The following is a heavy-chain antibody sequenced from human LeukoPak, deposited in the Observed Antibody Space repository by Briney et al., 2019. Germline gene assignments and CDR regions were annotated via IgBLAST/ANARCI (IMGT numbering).Heavy chain of an antibody. J-gene: IGHJ4*02. V-gene: IGHV4-59*01. CDR3: AGDRRGDPGP. Sequence: SETLSLTCTVSGGYISSYYWSWIRQPPGKGLEWIGYIYYSGSTNYNPSLKSRVTISVDTSKNQFSLKLSSVTAADTAVYYCAGDRRGDPGPWGQGTLVTVSS. CDR1: GGYISSYY. D-gene: IGHD2-21*01. CDR2: IYYSGST.